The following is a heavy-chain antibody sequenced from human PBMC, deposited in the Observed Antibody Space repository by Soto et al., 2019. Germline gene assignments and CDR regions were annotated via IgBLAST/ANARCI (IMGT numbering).Heavy chain of an antibody. Sequence: GGSLRLSCAASGFTFSSYGMHWVRQAPGKGLEWVAVISYDGSNKYYADSVKGRFTISRDNSKNTLYLQMNSLRAEDTAVYYCASHGGKWLPFGGYFDYWGQGTLVTVSS. J-gene: IGHJ4*02. CDR3: ASHGGKWLPFGGYFDY. D-gene: IGHD5-12*01. CDR1: GFTFSSYG. V-gene: IGHV3-30*03. CDR2: ISYDGSNK.